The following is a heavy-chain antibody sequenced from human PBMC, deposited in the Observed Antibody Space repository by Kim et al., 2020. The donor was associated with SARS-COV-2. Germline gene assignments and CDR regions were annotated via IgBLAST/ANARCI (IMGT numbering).Heavy chain of an antibody. D-gene: IGHD6-13*01. Sequence: GGSLRLSCAASGFTFSSYSMNWVRQAPGKGLEWVSSISSSSSYIYYADSVKGRFTISRDNAKNSLYLQMNSLRAEDTAVYYCARTYSSSWYVPDFDYWGQGTLVTVSS. V-gene: IGHV3-21*01. J-gene: IGHJ4*02. CDR2: ISSSSSYI. CDR1: GFTFSSYS. CDR3: ARTYSSSWYVPDFDY.